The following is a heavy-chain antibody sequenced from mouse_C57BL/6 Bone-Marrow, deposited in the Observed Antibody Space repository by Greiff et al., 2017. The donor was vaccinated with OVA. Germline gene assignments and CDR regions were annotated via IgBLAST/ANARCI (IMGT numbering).Heavy chain of an antibody. Sequence: EVKLVESGGGLVQPGGSLKLSCAASGFTFSDYYMYWVRQTPEKRLEWVAYISNGGGRTYYPDTVKGRFTISRDNAKNTLYLQMSRLKSEDTAMYYCARNSFTTTVGVDYWGQGTSVTVSS. V-gene: IGHV5-12*01. D-gene: IGHD1-1*01. J-gene: IGHJ4*01. CDR2: ISNGGGRT. CDR3: ARNSFTTTVGVDY. CDR1: GFTFSDYY.